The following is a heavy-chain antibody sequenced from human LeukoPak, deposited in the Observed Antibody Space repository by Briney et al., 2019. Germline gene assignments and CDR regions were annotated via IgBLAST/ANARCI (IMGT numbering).Heavy chain of an antibody. V-gene: IGHV4-34*01. CDR3: ARGLRVRRTMVTTRGFDY. CDR1: GGSFSGYY. Sequence: SETLSLTCAVYGGSFSGYYWSWIRQPPGKGLEWIGEINHSGSTNYNPSLTRRVTISVDTSKNQFSLKLSSVTAADTAVYYCARGLRVRRTMVTTRGFDYSGQGTLVTVSS. CDR2: INHSGST. J-gene: IGHJ4*02. D-gene: IGHD4-17*01.